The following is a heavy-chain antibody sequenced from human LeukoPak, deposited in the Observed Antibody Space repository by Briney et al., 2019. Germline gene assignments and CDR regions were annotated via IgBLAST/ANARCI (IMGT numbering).Heavy chain of an antibody. J-gene: IGHJ4*02. Sequence: SETLSLTCSVSGGSISSSSYYWGWIRQPPGKGLEWIGTIYYGGRTYYNPSLKSRVTTPVDTSKNQFSLKLSSVTAADTAIYYCATSVTSSSGWYYGYWGQGSLVTVSS. D-gene: IGHD6-19*01. CDR2: IYYGGRT. V-gene: IGHV4-39*01. CDR1: GGSISSSSYY. CDR3: ATSVTSSSGWYYGY.